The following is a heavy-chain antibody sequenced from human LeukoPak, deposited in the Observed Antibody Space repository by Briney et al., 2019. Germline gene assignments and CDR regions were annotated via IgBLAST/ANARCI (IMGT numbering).Heavy chain of an antibody. CDR3: ARARYFDWDDFDY. D-gene: IGHD3-9*01. V-gene: IGHV3-7*01. Sequence: GGSPRLSCAASGFTFSSYWMSWVRQAPGKGLEWVANIKQDGGEKYYVDSVKGRFTISRDNAKNSLYLQMNSLRAEDTAVYYCARARYFDWDDFDYWGQGTLVTVSS. CDR2: IKQDGGEK. J-gene: IGHJ4*02. CDR1: GFTFSSYW.